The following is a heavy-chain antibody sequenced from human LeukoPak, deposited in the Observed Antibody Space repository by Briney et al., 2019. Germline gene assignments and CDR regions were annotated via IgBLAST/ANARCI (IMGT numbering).Heavy chain of an antibody. Sequence: GGSLRLSCAASGFTFSSYAMSWVRQAPGKGLEWVSAIGGSDGSTYYADCVKGRFTISRDNSKNTLYLQMNSLRAEDTAVYYCAKDRGIAVAGSFDYWGQGTLVTVSS. J-gene: IGHJ4*02. D-gene: IGHD6-19*01. CDR3: AKDRGIAVAGSFDY. V-gene: IGHV3-23*01. CDR2: IGGSDGST. CDR1: GFTFSSYA.